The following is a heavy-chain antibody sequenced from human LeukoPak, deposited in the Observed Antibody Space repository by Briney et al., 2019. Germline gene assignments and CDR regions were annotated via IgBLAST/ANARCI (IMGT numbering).Heavy chain of an antibody. D-gene: IGHD2-15*01. CDR2: ISYDGSNK. V-gene: IGHV3-30*03. CDR3: ARVLRYCSGGNCYSGGLGYMDV. Sequence: GGSLRLSCAASGFTFSSYGMHWVRQAPGKGLEWVAVISYDGSNKYYADSVEGRFTISRDNSKNTLYLQMNSLRAEDTAVYYCARVLRYCSGGNCYSGGLGYMDVWGKGTTVTISS. CDR1: GFTFSSYG. J-gene: IGHJ6*03.